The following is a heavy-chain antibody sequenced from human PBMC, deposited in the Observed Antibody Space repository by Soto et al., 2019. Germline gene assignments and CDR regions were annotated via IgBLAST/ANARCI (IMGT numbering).Heavy chain of an antibody. CDR3: ARGRSSGSYYLLDY. J-gene: IGHJ4*02. V-gene: IGHV1-8*01. CDR2: INPNSGNI. Sequence: GASVKVSCKASGDTFTTYDINWVRQATGHGLEWMGWINPNSGNIGYAQRFQGRVTMTRETAIRTAYMEVSSLRSDDTAVYYCARGRSSGSYYLLDYWGQGTLVTVSS. D-gene: IGHD3-10*01. CDR1: GDTFTTYD.